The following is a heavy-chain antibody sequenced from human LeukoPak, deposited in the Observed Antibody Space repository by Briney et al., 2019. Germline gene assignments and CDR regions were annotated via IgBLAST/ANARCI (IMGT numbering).Heavy chain of an antibody. V-gene: IGHV3-11*01. J-gene: IGHJ4*02. CDR1: GFTFSDHY. Sequence: PGGSLRLSCVASGFTFSDHYMSWIRQAPGKGLEWVSYIDLFGTSIYYSDSVKGRFTISRDNARNSLYLQMNSLRAEDTAVYYCARRSSTSFFFDYWGQGTLVTVSS. CDR3: ARRSSTSFFFDY. CDR2: IDLFGTSI. D-gene: IGHD2-2*01.